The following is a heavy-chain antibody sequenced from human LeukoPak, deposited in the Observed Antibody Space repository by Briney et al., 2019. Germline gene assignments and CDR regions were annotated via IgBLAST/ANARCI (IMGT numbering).Heavy chain of an antibody. CDR2: IRYDGSNK. Sequence: GGSLRLSCAASGFTFSSYGMHWVRQAPGRGLEWVAFIRYDGSNKYYADSVKGRFTISRDNSKNTLYLQMNSLRAEDTAAYYCAKDQRRYYDFWSGYLPPHDAFDIWGRGTMVTVSS. D-gene: IGHD3-3*01. CDR3: AKDQRRYYDFWSGYLPPHDAFDI. CDR1: GFTFSSYG. V-gene: IGHV3-30*02. J-gene: IGHJ3*02.